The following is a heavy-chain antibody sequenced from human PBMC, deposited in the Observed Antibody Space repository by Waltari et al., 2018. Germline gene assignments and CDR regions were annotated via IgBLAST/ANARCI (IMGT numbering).Heavy chain of an antibody. CDR1: GYPFEDHV. Sequence: QVQLVQSGGEVKIPGASVKVSCKASGYPFEDHVITWVRQAPGRGLEWMGLISHKRGNTPTAQKFQDRLIMTADTSTNTVYMELRSLRSDDTAVYFCARGPTKLDLWGQGTHVTVSS. D-gene: IGHD2-2*01. V-gene: IGHV1-18*04. CDR3: ARGPTKLDL. CDR2: ISHKRGNT. J-gene: IGHJ5*02.